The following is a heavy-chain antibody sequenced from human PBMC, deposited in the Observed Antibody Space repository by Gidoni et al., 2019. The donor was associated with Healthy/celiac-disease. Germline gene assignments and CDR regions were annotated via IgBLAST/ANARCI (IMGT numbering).Heavy chain of an antibody. Sequence: QVQLVESGGGVVQPGWSLRLSCAESGLTFSSYGMHWVRQAPGKGLGWVAVIWYDGSNKYYADSVKGRFTISRDNSKNTLYLQMNSLRAEDTAVYYCARESQWLVSFDYGGQGTLVTVSS. V-gene: IGHV3-33*01. D-gene: IGHD6-19*01. CDR3: ARESQWLVSFDY. CDR1: GLTFSSYG. CDR2: IWYDGSNK. J-gene: IGHJ4*02.